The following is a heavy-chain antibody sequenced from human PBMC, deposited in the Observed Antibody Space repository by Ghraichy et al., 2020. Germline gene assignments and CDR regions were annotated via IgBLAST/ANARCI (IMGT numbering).Heavy chain of an antibody. D-gene: IGHD3-16*02. CDR1: GFTFSDYY. J-gene: IGHJ4*02. V-gene: IGHV3-11*06. CDR2: ISSSSSHT. CDR3: ARTPMITFGGVSVIRFYFGY. Sequence: GGSLRLSCAASGFTFSDYYMSWIRQAPGKGLEWVSYISSSSSHTNYADSVKGRFTISRDNSKNSLYLQMNSLRAEDTAVYYCARTPMITFGGVSVIRFYFGYWGQGPLVTVPS.